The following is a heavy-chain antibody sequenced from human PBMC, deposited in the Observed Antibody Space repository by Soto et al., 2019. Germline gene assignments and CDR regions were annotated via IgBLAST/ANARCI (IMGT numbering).Heavy chain of an antibody. CDR1: GFTFSSYA. Sequence: PGGSLRLSCAASGFTFSSYAMSWVRQAPGKGLEWVSAISGSGGSTYYADSVKGRFTISRDNSKNTLYLQMNSLRAEDTAVYYCAKGFRGYDLYYYYYYGMDVWGQGTTVTVS. CDR3: AKGFRGYDLYYYYYYGMDV. V-gene: IGHV3-23*01. D-gene: IGHD5-12*01. CDR2: ISGSGGST. J-gene: IGHJ6*02.